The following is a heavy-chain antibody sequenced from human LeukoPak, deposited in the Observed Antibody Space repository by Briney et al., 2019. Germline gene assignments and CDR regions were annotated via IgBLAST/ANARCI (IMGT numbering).Heavy chain of an antibody. CDR3: ARENCPGCRGPYDY. Sequence: TGGSLRLSCAASGFSFSSHWMSCVRQAHANGLEWVAYINQDGSQKYYVDSVKGRFTISRDNAKNSLDVQMNSLRAEDTAVYYCARENCPGCRGPYDYWGQGTLVTVSS. J-gene: IGHJ4*02. D-gene: IGHD5-18*01. CDR1: GFSFSSHW. V-gene: IGHV3-7*01. CDR2: INQDGSQK.